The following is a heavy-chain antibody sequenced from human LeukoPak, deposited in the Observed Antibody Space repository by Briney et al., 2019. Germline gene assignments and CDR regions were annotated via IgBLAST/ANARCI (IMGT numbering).Heavy chain of an antibody. CDR3: ARDHRSLFDY. CDR1: GFTFSSYW. CDR2: IKQDGSEK. V-gene: IGHV3-7*03. J-gene: IGHJ4*02. Sequence: GGSLRLSCAASGFTFSSYWMTWVRQAPGKGLEWVANIKQDGSEKYYVDSVKGRFTIFRDNAKNSQYLQMNSLRAEDTDVYYCARDHRSLFDYWGQGTLVTVSS.